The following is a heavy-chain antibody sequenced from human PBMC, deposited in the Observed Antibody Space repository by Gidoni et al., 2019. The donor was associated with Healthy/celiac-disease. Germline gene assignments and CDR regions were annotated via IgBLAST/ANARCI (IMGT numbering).Heavy chain of an antibody. CDR2: ISSNGGST. Sequence: EVQLVESGGGLVQPGGSLRLSCSASGFTFSSYAMHWVRQAPGKGLEYVSAISSNGGSTYYADSVKGRFTISRDNSKNTLYLQMSSLRAEDTAVYYCVHCGDNIVVVPAPCNYWGQGTLVTVSS. CDR1: GFTFSSYA. J-gene: IGHJ4*02. D-gene: IGHD2-2*01. CDR3: VHCGDNIVVVPAPCNY. V-gene: IGHV3-64D*06.